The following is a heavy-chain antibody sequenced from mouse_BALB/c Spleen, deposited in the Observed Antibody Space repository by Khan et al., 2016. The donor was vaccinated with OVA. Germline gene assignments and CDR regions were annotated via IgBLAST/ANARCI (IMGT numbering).Heavy chain of an antibody. CDR3: ARRARTIN. CDR2: INSNGGST. Sequence: EVELVESGGGLVQPGGSLKLSCAASGFTFSSYGMSWVRQTPDKRLELVATINSNGGSTYYPDSVKGRFTISRDNAKNTLYPQMSSLKSEDTAMYYCARRARTINWGQGTTLTVSS. D-gene: IGHD3-3*01. CDR1: GFTFSSYG. V-gene: IGHV5-6-3*01. J-gene: IGHJ2*01.